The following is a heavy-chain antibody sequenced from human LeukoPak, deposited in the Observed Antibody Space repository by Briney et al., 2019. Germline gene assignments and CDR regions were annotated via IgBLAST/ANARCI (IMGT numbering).Heavy chain of an antibody. V-gene: IGHV1-18*01. CDR3: ARDCHIVVVPAASPDTYYYYYGMDV. CDR1: GGTFSSYA. J-gene: IGHJ6*02. CDR2: ISAYNGNT. Sequence: SVKVSCKASGGTFSSYAISWVRQAPGQGLEWMGWISAYNGNTDYAQKLQGRVTMTTDTSTSTAYMELRSLRSDDTAVYYCARDCHIVVVPAASPDTYYYYYGMDVWGQGTTVTVSS. D-gene: IGHD2-2*01.